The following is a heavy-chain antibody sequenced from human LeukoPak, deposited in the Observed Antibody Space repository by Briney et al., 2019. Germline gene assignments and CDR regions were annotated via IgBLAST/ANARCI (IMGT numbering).Heavy chain of an antibody. Sequence: GGSLRLSCAASGFTFSSYAMHWVRQAPGKGLEWVAFIRYDGSNKYYADSVKGRFTISRDNSKNTLYLQMNSLRAEDTAVYYCAKDTRYFDWPDYYYYMDVWGKGTTVTISS. CDR2: IRYDGSNK. J-gene: IGHJ6*03. CDR1: GFTFSSYA. D-gene: IGHD3-9*01. V-gene: IGHV3-30*02. CDR3: AKDTRYFDWPDYYYYMDV.